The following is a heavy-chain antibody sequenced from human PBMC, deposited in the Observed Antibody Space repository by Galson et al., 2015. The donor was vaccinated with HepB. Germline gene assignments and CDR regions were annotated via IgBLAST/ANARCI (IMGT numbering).Heavy chain of an antibody. D-gene: IGHD6-6*01. CDR3: ARAGGKYSSSSPPVY. J-gene: IGHJ4*02. Sequence: SLRLSCAASGFTFSSYAMHWVRQAPGKGLEWVAVISYDGSNKYYADSVKGRFTISRDNSKNTLYLQMNSLRAEDTAVYYCARAGGKYSSSSPPVYWGQGTLVTVSS. V-gene: IGHV3-30*04. CDR2: ISYDGSNK. CDR1: GFTFSSYA.